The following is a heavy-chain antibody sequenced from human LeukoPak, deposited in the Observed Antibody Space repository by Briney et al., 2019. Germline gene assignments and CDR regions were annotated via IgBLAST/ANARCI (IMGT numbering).Heavy chain of an antibody. J-gene: IGHJ3*02. CDR2: INSDGSST. CDR3: AKRRDGYNNGAFDI. D-gene: IGHD5-24*01. V-gene: IGHV3-74*01. CDR1: GFTFSSYW. Sequence: GGSLRLSCAASGFTFSSYWMHWVRQAPGKGLVWVSRINSDGSSTSYADSVKGRFTISRDNSKNTLYMQMNSLRADDTAVYYCAKRRDGYNNGAFDIWGQGTMVIVSS.